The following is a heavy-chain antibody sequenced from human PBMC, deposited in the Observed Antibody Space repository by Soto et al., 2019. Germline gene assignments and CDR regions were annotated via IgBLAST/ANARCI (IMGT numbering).Heavy chain of an antibody. Sequence: PSETLSLTCTVSGGSIRSSSYYWGWIRQPPGKGLEWMGSIYYSGSTYYNPSLKSRVTISVDTSKNQFSLKLSSVTAADTAVYYCARSTVMGRLVRFDPWGQGTLVTVSS. D-gene: IGHD6-19*01. J-gene: IGHJ5*02. CDR1: GGSIRSSSYY. V-gene: IGHV4-39*01. CDR3: ARSTVMGRLVRFDP. CDR2: IYYSGST.